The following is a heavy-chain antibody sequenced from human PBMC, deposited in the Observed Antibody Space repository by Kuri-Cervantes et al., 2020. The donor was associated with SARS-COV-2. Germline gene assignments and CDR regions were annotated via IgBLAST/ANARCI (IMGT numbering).Heavy chain of an antibody. V-gene: IGHV3-23*03. CDR2: IDNAASNT. CDR3: AKDLYESGGYTWAY. CDR1: GLTFSTFA. Sequence: GESLKISCAASGLTFSTFAMGWVRQAPGKGLEWVSFIDNAASNTYYADFVKGRLTISRDSSTNMVSLQMNSLRGDDTAVYYCAKDLYESGGYTWAYWGQGTRVTVSS. D-gene: IGHD3-22*01. J-gene: IGHJ4*02.